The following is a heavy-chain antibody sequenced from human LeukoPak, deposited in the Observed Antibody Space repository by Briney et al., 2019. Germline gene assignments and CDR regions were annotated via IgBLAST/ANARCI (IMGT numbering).Heavy chain of an antibody. V-gene: IGHV3-15*01. CDR1: GFTFSSYS. CDR3: TTDKWELAPDAFDI. CDR2: IKSKTDGGTT. Sequence: PGGSLRLSCAASGFTFSSYSMNWVRQAPGKGLEWVGRIKSKTDGGTTDYAAPVKGRFTISRDDSKNTLYLQMNSLKTEDTAVYYCTTDKWELAPDAFDIWGQGTMVTVSS. J-gene: IGHJ3*02. D-gene: IGHD1-26*01.